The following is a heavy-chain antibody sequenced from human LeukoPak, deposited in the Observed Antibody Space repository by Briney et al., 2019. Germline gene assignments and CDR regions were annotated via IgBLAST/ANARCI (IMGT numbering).Heavy chain of an antibody. V-gene: IGHV3-74*01. Sequence: GGSLRLSCAASGFTFSSYWMHWVRQAPGKGLVWVSRIKSDGSTNYADSVKGRFTISRDNTKNTLSLQMNSLRAEDTGVYYCARAPSEIGGYYPEYFRQSGQGTLVTVSS. CDR2: IKSDGST. CDR3: ARAPSEIGGYYPEYFRQ. J-gene: IGHJ1*01. CDR1: GFTFSSYW. D-gene: IGHD3-22*01.